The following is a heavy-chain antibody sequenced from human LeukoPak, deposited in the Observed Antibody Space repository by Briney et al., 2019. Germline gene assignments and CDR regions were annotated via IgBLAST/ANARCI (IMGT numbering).Heavy chain of an antibody. CDR3: AFVGVLMPIDY. Sequence: PGGSLRLSRAASGFTFSTYWMSWVRQAPGKGLEWVANIKEDGGEKYYVDSVKGRFTISRDNAKNSLYLQMNSLRAEDTALYYCAFVGVLMPIDYWGQGTLVTVSS. CDR1: GFTFSTYW. CDR2: IKEDGGEK. J-gene: IGHJ4*02. D-gene: IGHD3-16*01. V-gene: IGHV3-7*03.